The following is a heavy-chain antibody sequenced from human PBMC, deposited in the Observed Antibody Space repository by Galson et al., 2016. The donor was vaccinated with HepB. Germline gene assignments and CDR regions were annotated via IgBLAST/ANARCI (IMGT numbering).Heavy chain of an antibody. CDR2: IHYSGST. D-gene: IGHD3-3*01. CDR3: AREGPTYDFWGGRNDAFDV. CDR1: GGSVSSGSYY. Sequence: ETLSLTCTVSGGSVSSGSYYWSWIRQPPGKGLEWIGFIHYSGSTNYNPSLKSRLPISVDTSKNQFSLKLNSVTAADTAVYYCAREGPTYDFWGGRNDAFDVWGQGTMVTVSS. V-gene: IGHV4-61*01. J-gene: IGHJ3*01.